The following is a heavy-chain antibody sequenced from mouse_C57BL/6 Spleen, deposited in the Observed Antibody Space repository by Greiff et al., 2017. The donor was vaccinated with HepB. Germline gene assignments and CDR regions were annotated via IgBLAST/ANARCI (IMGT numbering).Heavy chain of an antibody. D-gene: IGHD1-1*02. CDR2: IYPSDSET. V-gene: IGHV1-61*01. Sequence: VQLQQPGAELVRPGSSVKLSCKASGYTFTSYWMDWVKQRPGQGLEWIGNIYPSDSETHYNQKFKDKATLTVDKSSSTAYMQLSSLTSEDSAVYYCARRWWDAYFDYWGQGTTLTVSS. J-gene: IGHJ2*01. CDR1: GYTFTSYW. CDR3: ARRWWDAYFDY.